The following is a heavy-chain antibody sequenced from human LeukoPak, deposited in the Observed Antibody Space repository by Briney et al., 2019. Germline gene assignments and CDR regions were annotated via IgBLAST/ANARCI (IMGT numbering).Heavy chain of an antibody. CDR3: ARGGDRYASSGYADY. CDR1: GGSISSYY. Sequence: PSETLSPTCTVSGGSISSYYWSWIRQPAGKGLEWIGRIYTSGSTNYNPSLKSRVTMSVDTSKNQFSLKLSSVTAADTAVYYCARGGDRYASSGYADYWGQGTLVTVSS. CDR2: IYTSGST. V-gene: IGHV4-4*07. J-gene: IGHJ4*02. D-gene: IGHD3-22*01.